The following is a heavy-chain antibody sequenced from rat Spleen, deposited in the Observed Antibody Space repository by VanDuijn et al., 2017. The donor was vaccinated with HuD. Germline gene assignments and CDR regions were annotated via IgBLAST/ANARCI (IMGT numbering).Heavy chain of an antibody. CDR1: GFTFSDYG. J-gene: IGHJ2*01. V-gene: IGHV5-17*01. CDR3: ARQGLPPYYFDY. D-gene: IGHD1-4*01. CDR2: IVYDGTSA. Sequence: EVQLVESGGGLVQPGKSLRLSCTASGFTFSDYGMAWVRQAPKKGLEWVATIVYDGTSAYYRDSVKGRFTISRDNAKSTQYLQMDSLRSEDTATYYCARQGLPPYYFDYWGQGVMVTVSS.